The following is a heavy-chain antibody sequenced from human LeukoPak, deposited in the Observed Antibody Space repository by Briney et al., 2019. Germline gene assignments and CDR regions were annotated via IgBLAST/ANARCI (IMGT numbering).Heavy chain of an antibody. V-gene: IGHV3-30*18. CDR1: GFTFSNYG. CDR3: VKGLVQTTMSYSVDY. Sequence: PGGSLRLSCAASGFTFSNYGMHWVRQTPGKGLEWVALISSDGSKNIYADSVKGRFTTSRDNSKNTVYLQMNSLRAEDTAVYYCVKGLVQTTMSYSVDYWGQGALVTVSS. CDR2: ISSDGSKN. D-gene: IGHD1-1*01. J-gene: IGHJ4*02.